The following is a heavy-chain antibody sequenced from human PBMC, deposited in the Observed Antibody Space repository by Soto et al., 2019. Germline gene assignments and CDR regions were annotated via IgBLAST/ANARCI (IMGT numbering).Heavy chain of an antibody. J-gene: IGHJ5*02. CDR3: ATDPNGAKVTTTGSYFDP. CDR2: ISARGLSR. CDR1: GFNFSISA. D-gene: IGHD4-17*01. Sequence: GGSLRLSCAGSGFNFSISAMNWVRQAPGRGLEWVSSISARGLSRYYADSVKGRFTISRDNSKNTLSLQMNNLRVDDSAVYYCATDPNGAKVTTTGSYFDPWGQGTLVTVS. V-gene: IGHV3-23*01.